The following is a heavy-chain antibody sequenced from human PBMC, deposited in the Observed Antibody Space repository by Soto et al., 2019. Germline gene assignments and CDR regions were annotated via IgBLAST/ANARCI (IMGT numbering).Heavy chain of an antibody. CDR1: GFTFSSYG. J-gene: IGHJ4*02. CDR3: ARGIGDRAAFDY. CDR2: IWYDGSNK. V-gene: IGHV3-33*01. Sequence: QVQLVESGGGVVQPGRSLRLSCAASGFTFSSYGMHWVRQAPGKGLEWGAVIWYDGSNKYYADSVKGRFTISRDNSKNTLYLQMNSLRAEDTAVYYCARGIGDRAAFDYWGQGTLVTVSS. D-gene: IGHD6-13*01.